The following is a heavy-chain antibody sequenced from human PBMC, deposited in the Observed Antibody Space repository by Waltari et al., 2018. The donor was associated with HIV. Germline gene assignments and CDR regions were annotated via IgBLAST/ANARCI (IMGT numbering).Heavy chain of an antibody. J-gene: IGHJ5*02. CDR2: INHSGRN. Sequence: QVQLQQWGAGLLKPSETLSLTCAVYGGSFSGYYWSWIRQPPGKGLEWIGEINHSGRNNYNPSLKGRVTISSDTSKNQFSLKGNAVTVADTAVYYCARGEEGYSGYDLSWFDTWGQGTLVTVSS. CDR1: GGSFSGYY. V-gene: IGHV4-34*01. D-gene: IGHD5-12*01. CDR3: ARGEEGYSGYDLSWFDT.